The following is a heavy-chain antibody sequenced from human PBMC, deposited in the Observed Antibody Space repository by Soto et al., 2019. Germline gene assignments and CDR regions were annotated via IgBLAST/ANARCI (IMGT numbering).Heavy chain of an antibody. CDR3: ARDVTAAAGTAPFIDY. Sequence: PGESLKISCAASGFTVSSNYMSWVRQAPGKGLEWVSVIYSGGSTYYADSVKGRFTISRDNSKNTLYLQMNSLRAEDTAVYYCARDVTAAAGTAPFIDYWGQGTLVTVSS. D-gene: IGHD6-13*01. J-gene: IGHJ4*02. CDR2: IYSGGST. V-gene: IGHV3-66*01. CDR1: GFTVSSNY.